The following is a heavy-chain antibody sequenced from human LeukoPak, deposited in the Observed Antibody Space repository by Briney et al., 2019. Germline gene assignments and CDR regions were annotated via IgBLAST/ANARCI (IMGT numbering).Heavy chain of an antibody. CDR3: ARVRGEAPFDY. CDR1: GFSFSSYE. J-gene: IGHJ4*02. CDR2: ISNRDNII. V-gene: IGHV3-48*03. D-gene: IGHD3-10*01. Sequence: GGSLRLSCAASGFSFSSYEMAWVRQAPGKGLEWLSFISNRDNIIYTADSVKGRFTISRDNAKNSLYLQMNSLRADDTAIYYCARVRGEAPFDYWGLGTLVTVSS.